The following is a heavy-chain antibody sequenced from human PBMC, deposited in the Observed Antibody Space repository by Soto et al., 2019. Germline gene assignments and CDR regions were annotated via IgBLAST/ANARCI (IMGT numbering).Heavy chain of an antibody. CDR3: AKVRAVGYYYYYMDV. CDR2: ISWNSGSI. D-gene: IGHD6-19*01. J-gene: IGHJ6*03. Sequence: PGGSLRLSCAASGFTFDDYAMHWVRQAPGKGLEWVSGISWNSGSIGYADSVKGRFTISRDNAKNSLYLQMNSLRAEDTALYYCAKVRAVGYYYYYMDVWGKGTTVTVSS. V-gene: IGHV3-9*01. CDR1: GFTFDDYA.